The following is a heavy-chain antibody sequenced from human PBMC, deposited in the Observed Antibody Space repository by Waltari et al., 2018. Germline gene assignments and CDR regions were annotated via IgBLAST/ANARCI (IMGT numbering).Heavy chain of an antibody. J-gene: IGHJ4*02. D-gene: IGHD2-8*01. V-gene: IGHV4-39*01. Sequence: QLQLQEPGPGLVKPSETLSLTCTVSGGSISSSSYYWGWNRQPPGKGLEWIGSIYYRGSTYYNPSLKSRVTISVDTSKNQFSLKLSSVTAADTAVYYCASCTTPNDESFDYWGQGTLVTVSS. CDR2: IYYRGST. CDR1: GGSISSSSYY. CDR3: ASCTTPNDESFDY.